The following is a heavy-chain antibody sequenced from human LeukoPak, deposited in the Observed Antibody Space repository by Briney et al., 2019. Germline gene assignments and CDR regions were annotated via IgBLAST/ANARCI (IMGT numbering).Heavy chain of an antibody. CDR3: ARKIGYCTNGVCRKNRFDP. V-gene: IGHV4-34*01. D-gene: IGHD2-8*01. CDR2: INHSGST. CDR1: GGSFSGYY. Sequence: SETLSLTCAVYGGSFSGYYWSWLRQPPGKGLEWIGEINHSGSTNYNPSLKSRVTISVDTSKNQFSLKLSSVTAADTAVYYCARKIGYCTNGVCRKNRFDPWGQGTLVTVSS. J-gene: IGHJ5*02.